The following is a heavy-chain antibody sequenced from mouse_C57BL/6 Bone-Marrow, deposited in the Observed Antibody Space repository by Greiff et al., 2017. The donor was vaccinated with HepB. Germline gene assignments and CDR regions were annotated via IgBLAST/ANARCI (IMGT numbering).Heavy chain of an antibody. CDR1: GFSLTSYG. V-gene: IGHV2-2*01. J-gene: IGHJ3*01. D-gene: IGHD2-2*01. CDR3: ARAGYDENWFAY. CDR2: IWSGGST. Sequence: VQLVESGPGLVQPSQSLSITCTVSGFSLTSYGVHWVRQSPGKGLEWLGVIWSGGSTDYNAAFISRLSISKDNSKSQVFFKMNSLQADDTAIYYCARAGYDENWFAYWGQGTLVTVSA.